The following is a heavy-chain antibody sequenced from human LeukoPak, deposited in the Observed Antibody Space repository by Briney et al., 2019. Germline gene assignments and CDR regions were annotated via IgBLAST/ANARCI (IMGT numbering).Heavy chain of an antibody. Sequence: GRSLRLSCTASGFTFSGYGVNWFRQAPGKGLEWVSFIRIKPYGGTSDYPSSVKGRFSISRDDSTSIVYLQMNILKTDDTAHYYCSITRISAIDGFDIWGQGTMVTVSS. CDR1: GFTFSGYG. V-gene: IGHV3-49*03. CDR2: IRIKPYGGTS. D-gene: IGHD2-2*01. CDR3: SITRISAIDGFDI. J-gene: IGHJ3*02.